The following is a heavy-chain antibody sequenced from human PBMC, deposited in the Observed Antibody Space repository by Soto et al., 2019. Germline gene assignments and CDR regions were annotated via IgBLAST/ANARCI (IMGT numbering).Heavy chain of an antibody. D-gene: IGHD3-22*01. CDR2: IYHSGST. CDR1: GGSISSSNW. V-gene: IGHV4-4*02. J-gene: IGHJ4*02. Sequence: SETLSLTCAVSGGSISSSNWWSWVRQPPGKGLEWIGEIYHSGSTNYNPSLKSRVTISVDKSKNQFSLKLSSVTAADTAVYYCASVTYYYDSSGYYRVRDYFDYWGQGTLVTVSS. CDR3: ASVTYYYDSSGYYRVRDYFDY.